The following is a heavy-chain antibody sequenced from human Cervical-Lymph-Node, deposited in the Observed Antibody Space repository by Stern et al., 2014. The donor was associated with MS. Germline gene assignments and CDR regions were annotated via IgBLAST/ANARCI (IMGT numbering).Heavy chain of an antibody. CDR3: ARGSAGAGAFFDY. Sequence: EVQLVESGAEVKKPVESLKISCKGSGYTFSNSWIGWVRQMPGRGLEWMGIIYPGDSDTRYSPSFQGQITISADKSISTAYLQWNSLKASDTAIFYCARGSAGAGAFFDYWGQGTLVTVSS. CDR2: IYPGDSDT. V-gene: IGHV5-51*01. CDR1: GYTFSNSW. J-gene: IGHJ4*02. D-gene: IGHD2-8*02.